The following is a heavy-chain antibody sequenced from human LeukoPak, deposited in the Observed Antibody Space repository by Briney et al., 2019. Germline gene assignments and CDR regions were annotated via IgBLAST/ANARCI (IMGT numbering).Heavy chain of an antibody. V-gene: IGHV4-38-2*01. CDR1: GYSISSGYY. CDR2: IYTSGST. CDR3: ARGGGVAAADPFDY. D-gene: IGHD6-13*01. Sequence: SETLSLTCAVSGYSISSGYYWGWIRQPPGKGLEWIGRIYTSGSTNYNPSPKSRVTMSVDTSKNQFSLKLSSVTAADTAVYYCARGGGVAAADPFDYWGQGTLVTVSS. J-gene: IGHJ4*02.